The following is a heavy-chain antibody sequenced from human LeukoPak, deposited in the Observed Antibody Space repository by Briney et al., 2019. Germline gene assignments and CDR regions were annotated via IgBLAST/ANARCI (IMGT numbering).Heavy chain of an antibody. CDR2: INSDGTDT. Sequence: GGSLRLSCATSGFTLSSFYMHWVRQRPGKGLVWVSRINSDGTDTKYADSAKGRFTISRDNTKNTVYLQMNNLGAEDTAVYYCARGAWGYSVHFDNWGQGALVTVPS. J-gene: IGHJ4*02. CDR3: ARGAWGYSVHFDN. D-gene: IGHD3-16*01. CDR1: GFTLSSFY. V-gene: IGHV3-74*03.